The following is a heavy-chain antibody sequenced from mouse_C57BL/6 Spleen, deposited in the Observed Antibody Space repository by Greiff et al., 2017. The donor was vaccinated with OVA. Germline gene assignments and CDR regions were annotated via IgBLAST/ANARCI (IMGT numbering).Heavy chain of an antibody. CDR2: IWSGGST. J-gene: IGHJ4*01. CDR1: GFSLTSYG. V-gene: IGHV2-2*01. CDR3: ARNPPYDYYAMDY. Sequence: VKLMESGPGLVQPSQSLSITCTVSGFSLTSYGVHWVRQSPGKGLEWLGVIWSGGSTDYNAAFISRLSISKDNSKSQVFFKMNSLQADDTAIYYCARNPPYDYYAMDYWGQGTSVTVSS.